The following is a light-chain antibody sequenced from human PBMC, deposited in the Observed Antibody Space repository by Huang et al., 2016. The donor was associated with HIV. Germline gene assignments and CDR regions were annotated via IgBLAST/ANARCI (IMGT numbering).Light chain of an antibody. Sequence: EIVLTQSPATLSVSPGERVTLSCRASQLLRSNLAWFKQKPGQAPRLLIYDGSTRATGVPARFSGRVSGTAFTLTISSLQSEDLAVYFCHQYNKWHSFGQGTKLDI. CDR1: QLLRSN. J-gene: IGKJ2*01. V-gene: IGKV3-15*01. CDR2: DGS. CDR3: HQYNKWHS.